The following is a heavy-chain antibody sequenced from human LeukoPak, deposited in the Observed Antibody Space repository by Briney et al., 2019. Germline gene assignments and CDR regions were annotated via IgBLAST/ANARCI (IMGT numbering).Heavy chain of an antibody. J-gene: IGHJ4*02. Sequence: SQTLSLTCAISGDSVSDNGAAWNWIRQSPSRGLEWLGRTYYRSKWSTDYALFVKSRITISADTSKNQFPLQLNSVNPEDTAVYYCAEGFGGRVRSWGQGTLVTVSS. CDR2: TYYRSKWST. CDR1: GDSVSDNGAA. D-gene: IGHD2-15*01. V-gene: IGHV6-1*01. CDR3: AEGFGGRVRS.